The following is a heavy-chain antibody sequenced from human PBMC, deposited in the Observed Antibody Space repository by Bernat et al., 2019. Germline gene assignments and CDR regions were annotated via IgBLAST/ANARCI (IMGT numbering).Heavy chain of an antibody. CDR2: ISGYNGNT. CDR1: GYTFTSYG. D-gene: IGHD6-6*01. Sequence: QVQLVQSGAEVKKPGVSVKVSCKASGYTFTSYGINWVRQAPGQGLEWMGWISGYNGNTNYAQKLQGRVTMTTDTSTSTAYMELRSLRSDDTAVYYCARGTSSSGYYYYGMDVWGQGTTVTVSS. V-gene: IGHV1-18*01. CDR3: ARGTSSSGYYYYGMDV. J-gene: IGHJ6*02.